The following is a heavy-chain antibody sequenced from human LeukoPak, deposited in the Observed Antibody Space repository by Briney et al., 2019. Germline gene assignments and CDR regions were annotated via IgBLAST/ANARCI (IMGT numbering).Heavy chain of an antibody. CDR3: TRNFRLFTYYFDY. CDR1: GFIFSTYG. D-gene: IGHD3-22*01. J-gene: IGHJ4*02. V-gene: IGHV3-33*01. CDR2: IWYDGSNK. Sequence: GGSLRLSCAASGFIFSTYGMHWVRQAPGKGLEWVAVIWYDGSNKYYADSVKGRFTISRDNSKNTLYPQMNSLRAEDTAVYYCTRNFRLFTYYFDYWGQGTLVTVSS.